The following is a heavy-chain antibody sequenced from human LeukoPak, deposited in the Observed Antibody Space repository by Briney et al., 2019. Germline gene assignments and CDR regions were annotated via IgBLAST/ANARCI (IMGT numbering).Heavy chain of an antibody. CDR3: ARGGFLEWLLKFYYYMDV. CDR2: INHSGST. J-gene: IGHJ6*03. V-gene: IGHV4-34*01. CDR1: GGSFSGYY. D-gene: IGHD3-3*01. Sequence: SGTLSLTCAVYGGSFSGYYWSWIRQPPGKGLEWIGEINHSGSTNYNPSLKSRVTISVDTSKSQFSLKLSSVTAADTAVYYCARGGFLEWLLKFYYYMDVWGKGTTVTVSS.